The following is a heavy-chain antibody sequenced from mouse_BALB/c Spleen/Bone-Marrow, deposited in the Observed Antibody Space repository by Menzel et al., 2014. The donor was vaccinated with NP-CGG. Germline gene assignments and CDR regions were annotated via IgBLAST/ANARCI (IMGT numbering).Heavy chain of an antibody. CDR2: INYDGSN. J-gene: IGHJ2*01. V-gene: IGHV3-6*02. Sequence: HQESGPGLVKPSQSLSLTCSVTCYSITSGYYWNWIRQFPGNKLEWMGYINYDGSNKYNPSLKNRISITRDTSKNQFFLKLNSVTTEDTATYYCARAFWDYFDYWGQGTTLTVSS. CDR3: ARAFWDYFDY. D-gene: IGHD4-1*01. CDR1: CYSITSGYY.